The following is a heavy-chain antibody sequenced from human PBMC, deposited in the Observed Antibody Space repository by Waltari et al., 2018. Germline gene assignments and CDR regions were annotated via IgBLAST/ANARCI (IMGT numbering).Heavy chain of an antibody. CDR2: INHSGST. CDR3: ARGISGSYPFDY. V-gene: IGHV4-34*01. Sequence: QVQLQQWGAGLLKPSETLSLTCAVYGGSFSGYYWSWIRQPPGKGLEWIGEINHSGSTNYNPSLKRRVTISVDTSKNQFSLKLSSVTAADTAVYYCARGISGSYPFDYWGQGTLVTVSS. CDR1: GGSFSGYY. D-gene: IGHD1-26*01. J-gene: IGHJ4*02.